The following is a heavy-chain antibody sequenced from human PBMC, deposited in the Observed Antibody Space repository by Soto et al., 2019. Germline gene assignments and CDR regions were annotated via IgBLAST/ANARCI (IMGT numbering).Heavy chain of an antibody. J-gene: IGHJ6*02. CDR2: INPNSGGT. Sequence: VASVKVSCKASGYTFTGYYIHWVRQAPGQGLEGMGWINPNSGGTDYAQKFQGWVTMTRDTCISTAYMELSRLRSDDTAVYYCARASYTSGYLYYYYGMDVWGPGPPLTVS. CDR3: ARASYTSGYLYYYYGMDV. V-gene: IGHV1-2*04. CDR1: GYTFTGYY. D-gene: IGHD5-12*01.